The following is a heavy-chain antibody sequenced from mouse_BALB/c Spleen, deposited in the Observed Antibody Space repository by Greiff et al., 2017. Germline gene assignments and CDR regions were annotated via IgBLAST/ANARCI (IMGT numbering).Heavy chain of an antibody. CDR2: ISSGGSYT. V-gene: IGHV5-9-4*01. Sequence: EVKLVESGGGLVQPGGSRKLSCAASGFTFSSFGMHWVRQAPEKGLEWVAEISSGGSYTYYPDTVTGRFTISRDNAKNTLYLEMSSLRSEDTAMYYCARPDGYSYAMDYWGQGTSVTVSS. CDR1: GFTFSSFG. D-gene: IGHD2-3*01. J-gene: IGHJ4*01. CDR3: ARPDGYSYAMDY.